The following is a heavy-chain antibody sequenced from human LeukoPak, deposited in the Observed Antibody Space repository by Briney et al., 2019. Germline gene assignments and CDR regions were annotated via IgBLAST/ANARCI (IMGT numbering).Heavy chain of an antibody. CDR3: ARRAGAYSHPYDY. Sequence: GGSLRLFCTVSGFTVSSNSMSWVRQAPGKGLEWVSFIYSDNTHYSDSVKGRFTISRDNSKNTLYLQMNSLRAEDTAVYYCARRAGAYSHPYDYWGQGTLVTVSS. CDR1: GFTVSSNS. D-gene: IGHD4/OR15-4a*01. V-gene: IGHV3-53*01. CDR2: IYSDNT. J-gene: IGHJ4*02.